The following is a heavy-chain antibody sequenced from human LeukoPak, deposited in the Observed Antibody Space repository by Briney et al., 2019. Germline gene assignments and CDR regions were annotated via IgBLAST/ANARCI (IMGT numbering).Heavy chain of an antibody. J-gene: IGHJ3*02. D-gene: IGHD4-17*01. CDR3: ARGDYDAFDI. Sequence: GGSLRPSCAASGFTFSSYGMHWVRQAPGKGLEWVAVIWYGGSNKYYADSVKGRFTISRDNSKNTLYLQMNSLRAEDTAVYYCARGDYDAFDIWGQGTMVTVSS. V-gene: IGHV3-33*01. CDR1: GFTFSSYG. CDR2: IWYGGSNK.